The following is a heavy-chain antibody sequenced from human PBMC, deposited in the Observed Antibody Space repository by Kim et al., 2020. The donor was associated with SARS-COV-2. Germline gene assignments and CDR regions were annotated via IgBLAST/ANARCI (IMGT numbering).Heavy chain of an antibody. CDR3: AKTRIAGYYYYYGMDV. V-gene: IGHV3-30*02. Sequence: SVKGRFTISRAKSNNTLYLKRNSLSAEDTAVYYCAKTRIAGYYYYYGMDVWGQGTTVTVSS. J-gene: IGHJ6*02. D-gene: IGHD6-13*01.